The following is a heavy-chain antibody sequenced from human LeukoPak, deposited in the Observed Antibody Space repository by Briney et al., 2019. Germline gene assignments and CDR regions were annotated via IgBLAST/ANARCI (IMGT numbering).Heavy chain of an antibody. V-gene: IGHV3-33*01. CDR1: GFTFSSYG. J-gene: IGHJ4*02. D-gene: IGHD6-19*01. CDR2: IWYDGSNE. Sequence: GGSLRLSCAASGFTFSSYGMHWVRQAPGKGLEWVEVIWYDGSNEYYADSVKGRFTISRDNSKNTLYLQMNSLRAEDTAVYYCAREGYSSGGYYFDYWGQGTLVTVSS. CDR3: AREGYSSGGYYFDY.